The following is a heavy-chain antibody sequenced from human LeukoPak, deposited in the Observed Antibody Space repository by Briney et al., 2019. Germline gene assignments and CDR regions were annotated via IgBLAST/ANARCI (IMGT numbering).Heavy chain of an antibody. Sequence: GGSLRLSCAASGFSVSSNYMSWVRQAPGKGLEWVSVIYSSGTTYYADSVKGRFTISRDNSKNTLYLQMNSLRAEDTAVYYCASVGVWPTFDFWGQGTLVTVSS. CDR1: GFSVSSNY. J-gene: IGHJ4*02. CDR3: ASVGVWPTFDF. D-gene: IGHD6-13*01. CDR2: IYSSGTT. V-gene: IGHV3-53*01.